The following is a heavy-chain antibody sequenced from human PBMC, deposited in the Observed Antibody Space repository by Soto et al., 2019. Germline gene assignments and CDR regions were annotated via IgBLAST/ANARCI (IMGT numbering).Heavy chain of an antibody. CDR2: INQSGST. J-gene: IGHJ6*02. CDR1: GGSFSGYY. D-gene: IGHD3-3*01. Sequence: SETLSLTCAVYGGSFSGYYWSWIRQPPGKGLEWIGEINQSGSTNYNPSLKSRVTISVDTSKNQFSLKLSSVTAADTAVYYCASSGPNDYDFWSGYYTNSYGMDVWGQGTTVTVSS. V-gene: IGHV4-34*01. CDR3: ASSGPNDYDFWSGYYTNSYGMDV.